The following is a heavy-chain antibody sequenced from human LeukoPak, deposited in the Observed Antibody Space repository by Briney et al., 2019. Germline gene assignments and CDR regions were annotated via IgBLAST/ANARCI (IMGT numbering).Heavy chain of an antibody. CDR3: ARRRGYDYEGSKCYYYYYMVL. J-gene: IGHJ6*03. CDR1: GGTFSSYA. CDR2: IIAIFGTT. D-gene: IGHD5-12*01. Sequence: ASVKVSCKASGGTFSSYAISWVRQAPGQGLEWMGGIIAIFGTTNYAQKFQGRVTITADKSTSTAYMELSSLRSEDTAVYYCARRRGYDYEGSKCYYYYYMVLWGKGPRVSVPS. V-gene: IGHV1-69*06.